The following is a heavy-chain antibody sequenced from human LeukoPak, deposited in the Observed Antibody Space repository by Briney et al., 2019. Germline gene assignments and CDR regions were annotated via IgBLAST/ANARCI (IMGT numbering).Heavy chain of an antibody. Sequence: GGSLRLSCAASGVTSNYMTWVRQALGKGLEWVSVIYNGGTTYYADSVKGRFTISRDNSKSTLFVYLQMNSLRTDDTALYYCAGGGEAARSLAYWGQGALVTVSS. CDR1: GVTSNY. V-gene: IGHV3-66*02. D-gene: IGHD6-6*01. J-gene: IGHJ4*02. CDR3: AGGGEAARSLAY. CDR2: IYNGGTT.